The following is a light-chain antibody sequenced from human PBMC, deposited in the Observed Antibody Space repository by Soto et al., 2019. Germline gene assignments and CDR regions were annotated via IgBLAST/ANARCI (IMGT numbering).Light chain of an antibody. J-gene: IGLJ2*01. CDR1: SSDVGSYNL. V-gene: IGLV2-23*01. CDR2: EDN. CDR3: CSYVEISSLV. Sequence: QSALTQPASVSGSPGQSITISCTGTSSDVGSYNLVSWYQQHPGKAPRLMIYEDNKRPSGVSNRFSGSKSGNTASLTISGLQAEDEADYYCCSYVEISSLVLGGGTKVTVL.